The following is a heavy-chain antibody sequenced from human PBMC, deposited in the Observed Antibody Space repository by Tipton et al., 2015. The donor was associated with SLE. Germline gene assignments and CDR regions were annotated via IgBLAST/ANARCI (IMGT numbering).Heavy chain of an antibody. J-gene: IGHJ4*02. CDR3: ARYELWFGNYY. CDR1: RGSFSGYH. Sequence: TLSLTCAMYRGSFSGYHWSWIRQTPGKGLEWIGEINYSGSTNYNPSLKSRATISIDPSRNQLSLKLSSVTAADTAVYYCARYELWFGNYYWGQGTLVTVSS. D-gene: IGHD3-10*01. V-gene: IGHV4-34*01. CDR2: INYSGST.